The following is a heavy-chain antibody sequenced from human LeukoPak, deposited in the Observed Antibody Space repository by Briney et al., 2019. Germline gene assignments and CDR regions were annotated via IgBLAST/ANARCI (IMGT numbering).Heavy chain of an antibody. CDR2: MDFSGST. J-gene: IGHJ4*02. Sequence: PSETLSLTCTVSGGSISSGSHYWSWIRQPAGKALEWIGRMDFSGSTNYNPSLRSRVTLSLDTSKNQFSLKLSSVTAADTAVYYCARYSGTGYGMYYFDYWGQGTLVTVSS. CDR3: ARYSGTGYGMYYFDY. CDR1: GGSISSGSHY. D-gene: IGHD1-1*01. V-gene: IGHV4-61*02.